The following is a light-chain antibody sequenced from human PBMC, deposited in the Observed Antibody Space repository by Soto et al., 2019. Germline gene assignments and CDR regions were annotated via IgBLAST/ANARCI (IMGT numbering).Light chain of an antibody. CDR1: QSVNSY. J-gene: IGKJ4*01. CDR3: QQRVNRAT. CDR2: DSS. Sequence: EIVLTQSPATLSLSPGERASLSCRTSQSVNSYLAWYQQKPDQAPRLLIYDSSNRATGIPARFSGSGSGTDFTLTISSLEPEDFAVYYCQQRVNRATFGGGTKVDIK. V-gene: IGKV3-11*01.